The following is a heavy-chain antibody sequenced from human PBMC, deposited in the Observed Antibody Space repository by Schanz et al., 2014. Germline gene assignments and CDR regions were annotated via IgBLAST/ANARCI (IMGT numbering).Heavy chain of an antibody. Sequence: EVQLLESGGGLVQPGGSLRLSCAASGFTFGDYAMTWVRQAPGKGLEWVSAMNESHSTIYYADSVRGRFTISRDNSRDTVYLQMNSLRADDTAMYYCARWFLIRGVILDSWGQGTLVTVSS. CDR3: ARWFLIRGVILDS. V-gene: IGHV3-23*01. CDR1: GFTFGDYA. CDR2: MNESHSTI. D-gene: IGHD3-10*01. J-gene: IGHJ4*02.